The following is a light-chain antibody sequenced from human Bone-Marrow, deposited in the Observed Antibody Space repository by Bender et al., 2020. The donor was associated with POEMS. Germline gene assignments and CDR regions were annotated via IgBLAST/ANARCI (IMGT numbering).Light chain of an antibody. CDR1: SSNTGSGYD. V-gene: IGLV1-40*01. CDR3: QSYDNSLGGWV. J-gene: IGLJ3*02. Sequence: QSVLTQPPSASGTPGQRVTISCTGSSSNTGSGYDINWYQHLPGTAPKLLIYGYNNRPSGVPDRFSGSKSGTSASLAIPGLQAEDEGDYYCQSYDNSLGGWVFGGGTKLTVL. CDR2: GYN.